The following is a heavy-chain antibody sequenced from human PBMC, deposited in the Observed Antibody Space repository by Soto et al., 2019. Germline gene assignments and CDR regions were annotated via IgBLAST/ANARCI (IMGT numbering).Heavy chain of an antibody. CDR3: ARAPTYYDFWSGSNYYYGMDV. D-gene: IGHD3-3*01. CDR2: IYYSGGT. J-gene: IGHJ6*02. V-gene: IGHV4-61*01. CDR1: GGSVSSGSYY. Sequence: QVQLQESGPGLVKPSETLSLTCTVSGGSVSSGSYYWSWIRQPPGKGLEWIGYIYYSGGTNYNPSRASRVTTPLDTSKNQFSLKLSSVTAADTAVYYCARAPTYYDFWSGSNYYYGMDVWGQGTTVTVSS.